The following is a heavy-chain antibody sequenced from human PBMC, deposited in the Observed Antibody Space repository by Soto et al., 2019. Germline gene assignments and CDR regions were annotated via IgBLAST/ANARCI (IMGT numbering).Heavy chain of an antibody. J-gene: IGHJ6*02. Sequence: PGGSLRLSCAASGFTFSSYSMNWVRQAPGKGLEWVSSISSSSSYIYYADSVKGRFTISRDNAKNSLYLQMNSLRAEDTAVYYCAAMRSRYCCGGSCYHSTQVALDYYYYGMDVWGQGTTVTVSS. CDR3: AAMRSRYCCGGSCYHSTQVALDYYYYGMDV. V-gene: IGHV3-21*01. D-gene: IGHD2-15*01. CDR1: GFTFSSYS. CDR2: ISSSSSYI.